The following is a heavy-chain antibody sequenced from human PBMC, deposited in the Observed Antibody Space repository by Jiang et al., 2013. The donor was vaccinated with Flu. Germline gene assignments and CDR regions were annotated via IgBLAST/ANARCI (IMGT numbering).Heavy chain of an antibody. Sequence: YGISWVRQAPGQGLEWMGWISAYNGNTNYAQKLQGRVTMTTDTSTSTAYMELRSLRSDDTAVYYCARDKRRSGWYLPFDYWGQGTLVTVSS. CDR2: ISAYNGNT. D-gene: IGHD6-19*01. CDR3: ARDKRRSGWYLPFDY. CDR1: YG. J-gene: IGHJ4*02. V-gene: IGHV1-18*01.